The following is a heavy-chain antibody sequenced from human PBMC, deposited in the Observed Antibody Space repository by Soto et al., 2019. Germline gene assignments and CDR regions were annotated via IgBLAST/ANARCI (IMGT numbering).Heavy chain of an antibody. V-gene: IGHV1-18*01. J-gene: IGHJ4*02. D-gene: IGHD2-15*01. CDR2: ISNYNGNT. CDR3: ARTSVVNSLDY. CDR1: GYSFSTYN. Sequence: QVQLVQSGPEVKKPGASVKVSCKASGYSFSTYNISWVRQAPGQGLEWMGRISNYNGNTDYAQKFQGRLVMTTETSTTTAYMELKSLTSDDAAVYYCARTSVVNSLDYWGQGTLVSVSS.